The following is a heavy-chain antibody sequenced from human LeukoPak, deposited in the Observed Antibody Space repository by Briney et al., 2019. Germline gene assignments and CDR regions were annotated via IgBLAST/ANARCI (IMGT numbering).Heavy chain of an antibody. CDR3: ARLNPSAFFGAPIPSRRRWFDP. D-gene: IGHD3-3*01. CDR1: GYSFTSYW. J-gene: IGHJ5*02. Sequence: RGESLKISCKGSGYSFTSYWIGWVRQLPGKGLEWMGIIYPGDSDTRYSPSFQGQVTISADKSISTAYLQWSSLKASDTAMYYCARLNPSAFFGAPIPSRRRWFDPWGQGTLVTVSS. CDR2: IYPGDSDT. V-gene: IGHV5-51*01.